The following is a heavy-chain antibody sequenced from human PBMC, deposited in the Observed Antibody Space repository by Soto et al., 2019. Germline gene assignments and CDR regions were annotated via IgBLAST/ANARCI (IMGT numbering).Heavy chain of an antibody. CDR3: ARDPASQVKDYYGMDV. Sequence: SVKVSCKASGGTFSSYAISWVRQAPGQGLEWMGGIIPIFGTANYAQRFQGRVTITADESTSTAYMELSSLRSEDTAVYYCARDPASQVKDYYGMDVWGQGTTVTVSS. CDR1: GGTFSSYA. D-gene: IGHD4-4*01. CDR2: IIPIFGTA. V-gene: IGHV1-69*13. J-gene: IGHJ6*02.